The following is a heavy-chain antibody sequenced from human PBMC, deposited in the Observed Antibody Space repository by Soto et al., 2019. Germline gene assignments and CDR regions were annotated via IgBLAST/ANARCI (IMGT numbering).Heavy chain of an antibody. D-gene: IGHD2-15*01. V-gene: IGHV1-18*04. CDR3: ARGGGYCSGGNCYSLYY. CDR1: GYTFRSHG. J-gene: IGHJ4*02. CDR2: ISANNGNT. Sequence: QAQLVQSGAEVKKPGASVKVSCKASGYTFRSHGITWVRQAPGQGLEWMGWISANNGNTNYARKLQGRVTMTTDTSTSTSYMELRSLKSDDTAVYYCARGGGYCSGGNCYSLYYWGQGTLVSVSS.